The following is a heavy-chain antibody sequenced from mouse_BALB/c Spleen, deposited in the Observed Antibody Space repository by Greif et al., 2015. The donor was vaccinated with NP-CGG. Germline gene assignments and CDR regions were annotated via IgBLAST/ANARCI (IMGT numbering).Heavy chain of an antibody. V-gene: IGHV5-6-2*01. CDR2: ITSNGGST. CDR3: ARGGTTVFDY. J-gene: IGHJ2*01. Sequence: EVKLVESGGGLVKLGGSLKLSCAASGFTFSSYYMSWVRPTPEKRLELVAAITSNGGSTYYPDTVKGRFTISRDNAKNTLYLQMSSLKSEDTALYYCARGGTTVFDYWGQGTTLTVSS. D-gene: IGHD1-1*01. CDR1: GFTFSSYY.